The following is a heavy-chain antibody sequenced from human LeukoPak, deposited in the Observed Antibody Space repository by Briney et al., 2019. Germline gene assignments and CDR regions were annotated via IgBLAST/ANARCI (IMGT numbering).Heavy chain of an antibody. D-gene: IGHD4-11*01. J-gene: IGHJ3*02. Sequence: GGSLRLSCAASGFTFSSYAMHWVRQAPGKGLEWVAVISYDGSNKYYADSVKGRFTISRDNSKNTLYLQMNSLRAEDTAVYYCARTPPRTYSNYFSAFDIWGQGTMVTVSS. CDR2: ISYDGSNK. CDR3: ARTPPRTYSNYFSAFDI. V-gene: IGHV3-30-3*01. CDR1: GFTFSSYA.